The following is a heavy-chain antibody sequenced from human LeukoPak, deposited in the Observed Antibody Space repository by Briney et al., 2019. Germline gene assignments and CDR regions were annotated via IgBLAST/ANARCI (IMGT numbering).Heavy chain of an antibody. J-gene: IGHJ3*02. V-gene: IGHV4-59*01. Sequence: SETLSLTCTVSGGSISSYYWSWIRQPPGKGLELIGYIYYSGSTNYNPSLKSRVTISVDTSKNQFSLRLSSGTAADTAVYYCARAGGPGTYRFGSFDIWGQGKMVTVSS. D-gene: IGHD3-10*01. CDR2: IYYSGST. CDR3: ARAGGPGTYRFGSFDI. CDR1: GGSISSYY.